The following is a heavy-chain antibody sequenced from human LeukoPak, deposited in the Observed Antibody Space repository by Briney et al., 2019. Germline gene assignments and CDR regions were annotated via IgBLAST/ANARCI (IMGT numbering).Heavy chain of an antibody. Sequence: ASVKVSCKASGYSFNSYGITWVRQAPGQGLEWMGWISAHNGNANYAQKLQGRVTLSTDTSTSTAYMELRSLRSDDTAVYYCARSTYYDFWSGYYIWGQGTLVTVSS. V-gene: IGHV1-18*01. CDR2: ISAHNGNA. D-gene: IGHD3-3*01. J-gene: IGHJ4*02. CDR1: GYSFNSYG. CDR3: ARSTYYDFWSGYYI.